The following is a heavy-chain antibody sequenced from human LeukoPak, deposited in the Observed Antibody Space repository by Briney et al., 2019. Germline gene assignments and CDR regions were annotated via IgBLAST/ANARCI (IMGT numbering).Heavy chain of an antibody. J-gene: IGHJ4*02. CDR1: GGSISSVSYY. V-gene: IGHV4-61*02. CDR3: AREQGVLDY. CDR2: IYTSGYT. Sequence: SETLSLTCTVSGGSISSVSYYWSWIRQPAGKGLEWIGRIYTSGYTNYNPSLKSRVTISVDTSKNQFSLKLSSATAADTAVYYCAREQGVLDYWGQGALVTVSS. D-gene: IGHD6-6*01.